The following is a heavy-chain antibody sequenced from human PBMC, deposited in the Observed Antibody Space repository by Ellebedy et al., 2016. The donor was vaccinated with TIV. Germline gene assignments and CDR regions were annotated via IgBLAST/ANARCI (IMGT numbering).Heavy chain of an antibody. CDR2: IHHSGRT. CDR3: ARVGDGYKLIDY. D-gene: IGHD5-24*01. J-gene: IGHJ4*02. V-gene: IGHV4-31*03. Sequence: MPSETLSLTCTVSGGSISSDDYCWSWIRQRPGKGPEWIGYIHHSGRTYYNSSLKSRLTITLDTSENQFSLKLSSVTAADTAVYYCARVGDGYKLIDYWGLGTLVTVSS. CDR1: GGSISSDDYC.